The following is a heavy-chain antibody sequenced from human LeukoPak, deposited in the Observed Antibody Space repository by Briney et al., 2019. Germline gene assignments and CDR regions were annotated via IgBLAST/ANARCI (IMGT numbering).Heavy chain of an antibody. D-gene: IGHD6-6*01. CDR1: GFTFSSYS. Sequence: PGGSLRLSCAASGFTFSSYSMNWVRQAPGKGLEWVSYITSSSSTIYYADSMKGRFTISRDNAKNSLYLQMNSLRAEDTAVYYCARPWGSIAAPHGIPADYWGQGTLVTVST. J-gene: IGHJ4*02. CDR2: ITSSSSTI. CDR3: ARPWGSIAAPHGIPADY. V-gene: IGHV3-48*01.